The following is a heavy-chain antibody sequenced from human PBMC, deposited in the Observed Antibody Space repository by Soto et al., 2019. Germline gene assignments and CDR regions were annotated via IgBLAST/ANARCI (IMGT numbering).Heavy chain of an antibody. V-gene: IGHV1-69*12. Sequence: QVQLVQSGAEVKKPGSSVKVSCKASGGTFSSYAISWVRQAPGQGLEWMGGIIPIFGTANYAQKFQGRVTITADEYTSTAYMELSCLRSEDTAVYYCARSKDIVVVVAATMIWFDPWGQGTLVTVSS. J-gene: IGHJ5*02. D-gene: IGHD2-15*01. CDR3: ARSKDIVVVVAATMIWFDP. CDR1: GGTFSSYA. CDR2: IIPIFGTA.